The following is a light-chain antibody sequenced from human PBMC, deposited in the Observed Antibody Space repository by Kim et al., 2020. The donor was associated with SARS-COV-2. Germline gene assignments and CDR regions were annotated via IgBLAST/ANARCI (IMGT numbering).Light chain of an antibody. CDR1: PSFGSQS. J-gene: IGKJ2*01. CDR3: QLFGISRYT. Sequence: FSSGERAPLSCRARPSFGSQSLVWSQQKPGRAPRLLMYGASTRATGIPDRFSGSASGTDFTLPISSLEPEDSAVYYCQLFGISRYTFGQGTKLEI. CDR2: GAS. V-gene: IGKV3-20*01.